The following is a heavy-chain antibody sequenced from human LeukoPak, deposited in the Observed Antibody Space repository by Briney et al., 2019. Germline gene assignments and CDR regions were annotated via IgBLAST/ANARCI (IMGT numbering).Heavy chain of an antibody. CDR2: ISGSGDSA. V-gene: IGHV3-23*01. CDR3: AKDRLRGYSGT. D-gene: IGHD5-12*01. Sequence: PGGSLRLSCAASGFTFRSYGMTWVRQAPGKGLEWVSAISGSGDSAYYADSVKGRFTISRDNSRNTLYLQMNSLRAEDTAVYYCAKDRLRGYSGTGGQGTLVTVSS. J-gene: IGHJ4*02. CDR1: GFTFRSYG.